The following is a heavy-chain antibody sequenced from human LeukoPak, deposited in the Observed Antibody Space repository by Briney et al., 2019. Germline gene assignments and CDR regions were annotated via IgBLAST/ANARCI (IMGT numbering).Heavy chain of an antibody. CDR2: ISGSGGST. J-gene: IGHJ4*02. CDR3: AKDVGYSSGWYPFDY. V-gene: IGHV3-23*01. D-gene: IGHD6-19*01. CDR1: GFTVSSNY. Sequence: GGSLRLSCAASGFTVSSNYMSWVRQAPGKGLEWVSAISGSGGSTYYADSVKGRFTISRDNSKNTLYLQMNSPRAEDTAIYYCAKDVGYSSGWYPFDYWGQGTLVTVSS.